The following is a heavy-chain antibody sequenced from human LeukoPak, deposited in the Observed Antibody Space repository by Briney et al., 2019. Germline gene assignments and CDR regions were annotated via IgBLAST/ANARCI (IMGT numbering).Heavy chain of an antibody. J-gene: IGHJ4*02. CDR1: GGSISSYY. D-gene: IGHD3-3*02. CDR3: ARGELDRIDY. Sequence: SETLSLTCTVSGGSISSYYWSWIRQPPGKGLEWIGYIYYSGSTNYNPSLKSRVTISVDTSKNQFSLKLSSVTAADTAVYYCARGELDRIDYWGQGALVTVSS. CDR2: IYYSGST. V-gene: IGHV4-59*01.